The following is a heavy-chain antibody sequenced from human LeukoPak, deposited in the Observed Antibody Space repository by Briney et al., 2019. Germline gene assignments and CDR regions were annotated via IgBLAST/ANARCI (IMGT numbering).Heavy chain of an antibody. J-gene: IGHJ4*02. Sequence: PGGSLRLSCAASGFTLSSYAMHWVRQAPGQGLEYVSAITSNGNSPYYANSVRGRFTISRDNSKNTLYLQMGSLRVEDMAVYYCAREYCSGGDCQYYFDYWGQGTLVTVSS. CDR2: ITSNGNSP. CDR3: AREYCSGGDCQYYFDY. V-gene: IGHV3-64*01. D-gene: IGHD2-15*01. CDR1: GFTLSSYA.